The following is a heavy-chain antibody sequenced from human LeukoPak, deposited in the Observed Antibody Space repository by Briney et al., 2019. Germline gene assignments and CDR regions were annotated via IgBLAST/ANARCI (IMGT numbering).Heavy chain of an antibody. Sequence: GGSLRLSCAASGVTFSSYGMHWVRQAPGKGLEWVSVISGSGGSTYYADSVKGRFTISRDNSKNTLYLQMNSLRAEDTAVYYCAKSMTSVVTPGASWGQGTLVTVSS. J-gene: IGHJ5*02. CDR3: AKSMTSVVTPGAS. V-gene: IGHV3-23*01. CDR2: ISGSGGST. D-gene: IGHD4-23*01. CDR1: GVTFSSYG.